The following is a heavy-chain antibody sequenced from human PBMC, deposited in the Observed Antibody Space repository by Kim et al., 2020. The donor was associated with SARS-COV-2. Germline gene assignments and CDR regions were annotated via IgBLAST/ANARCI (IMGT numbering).Heavy chain of an antibody. J-gene: IGHJ5*02. D-gene: IGHD3-10*01. CDR2: INRDGSQK. V-gene: IGHV3-7*01. Sequence: GGSLRLSCVASGFTFSRSRMSWVRQAPGKTLEWVAYINRDGSQKYNMGSVKGRFIISRDNTKNSLSLQMNNLRVEDTGIYYCAREGGDDFSSTPNPWDQG. CDR3: AREGGDDFSSTPNP. CDR1: GFTFSRSR.